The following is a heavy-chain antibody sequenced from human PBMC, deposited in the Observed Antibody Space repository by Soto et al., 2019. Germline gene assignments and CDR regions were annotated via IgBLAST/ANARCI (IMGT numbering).Heavy chain of an antibody. CDR2: IGGGGGSR. CDR1: GFTFSSYA. J-gene: IGHJ4*02. V-gene: IGHV3-23*01. CDR3: AKGRGRPASAIDY. Sequence: EVQLLESGGDLVQPGGSLRLSCAASGFTFSSYAMKWVRQAPGKGLEWVSAIGGGGGSRYYADSVKGRFTISRDNSKNTLYLQMNSLRADDTAVYYCAKGRGRPASAIDYWGQGTLVTVSS. D-gene: IGHD2-15*01.